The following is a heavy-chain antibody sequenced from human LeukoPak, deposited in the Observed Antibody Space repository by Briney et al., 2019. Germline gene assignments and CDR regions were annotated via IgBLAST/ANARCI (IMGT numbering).Heavy chain of an antibody. V-gene: IGHV4-34*01. CDR3: ARVPEGAVTGFFDY. CDR1: GGSFSGDY. Sequence: SETLSLTCAVYGGSFSGDYWSWIRQPPGKGLEWIGEINHSGSTNYNPSLMSRVTISVDTSKNQFSLKLSSVTAADTAVDYCARVPEGAVTGFFDYWGQGTLVTVSS. CDR2: INHSGST. J-gene: IGHJ4*02. D-gene: IGHD6-19*01.